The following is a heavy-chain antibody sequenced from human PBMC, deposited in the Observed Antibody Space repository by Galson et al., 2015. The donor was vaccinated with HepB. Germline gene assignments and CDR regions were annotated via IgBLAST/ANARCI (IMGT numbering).Heavy chain of an antibody. CDR2: ISYDGSNK. V-gene: IGHV3-30*18. Sequence: SLRLSCAASGFTFSSYGMHWVRQAPGKGLEWVAVISYDGSNKYYADSVKGRFTISRDNSKNTLYLQMNSLRAEDTAVYYCAKDLPGNSSAVDFWLSAAFDIWGQGTMVTVSS. D-gene: IGHD3/OR15-3a*01. J-gene: IGHJ3*02. CDR3: AKDLPGNSSAVDFWLSAAFDI. CDR1: GFTFSSYG.